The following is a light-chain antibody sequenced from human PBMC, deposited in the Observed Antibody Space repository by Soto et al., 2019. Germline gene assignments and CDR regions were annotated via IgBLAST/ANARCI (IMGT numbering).Light chain of an antibody. J-gene: IGKJ1*01. V-gene: IGKV3-20*01. Sequence: PGERATLSCRASQSVSSNLAWYQQKPGQAPRLLIYGASTRATGIPARFSGSGSGTDFTLTISRLEPEDFAEYYCQQSRSSCTFAQATKV. CDR3: QQSRSSCT. CDR2: GAS. CDR1: QSVSSN.